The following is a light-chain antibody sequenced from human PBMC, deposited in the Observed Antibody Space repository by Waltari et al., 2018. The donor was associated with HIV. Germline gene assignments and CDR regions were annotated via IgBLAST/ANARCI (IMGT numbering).Light chain of an antibody. V-gene: IGLV2-14*01. Sequence: QSALTQPASVSGSPGQSITISCTGTSSDVGGYNSVSWYQHHPGEAPRLMIYEVSNRPSGISNRSSGSKSGNTASLTISGLQAEDEADYFCSSSTNSSPVVFGGGTKLTVL. J-gene: IGLJ3*02. CDR3: SSSTNSSPVV. CDR2: EVS. CDR1: SSDVGGYNS.